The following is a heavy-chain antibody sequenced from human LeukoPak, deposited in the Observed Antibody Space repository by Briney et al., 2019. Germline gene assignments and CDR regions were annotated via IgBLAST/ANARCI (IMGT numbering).Heavy chain of an antibody. V-gene: IGHV1-18*01. J-gene: IGHJ5*02. CDR1: GYTFTSYG. D-gene: IGHD3-22*01. CDR2: IRAYNGNT. Sequence: GASVKVSCTASGYTFTSYGISWVRQAPGQGLEWMGWIRAYNGNTNYAQKLQGRVTMTTDTSTSTAYMELRSLRSDDTAVYYCARDGGAVEYYYDSSGYGNWFDPWGQGTLVTVSS. CDR3: ARDGGAVEYYYDSSGYGNWFDP.